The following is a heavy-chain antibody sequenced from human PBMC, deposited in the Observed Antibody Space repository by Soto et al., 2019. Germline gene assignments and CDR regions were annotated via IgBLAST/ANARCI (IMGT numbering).Heavy chain of an antibody. CDR1: GGTFSSYA. V-gene: IGHV1-69*04. Sequence: ASVKVSCKASGGTFSSYAISWVRQAPGQGLEWMGRIIPILGIANYAQKFQGRVTITADKSTSTAYMELSSLRSEDTAVYYCARDHLGHCSGGSCYYYYYYGMDVWGQGTTVTVSS. J-gene: IGHJ6*02. CDR2: IIPILGIA. CDR3: ARDHLGHCSGGSCYYYYYYGMDV. D-gene: IGHD2-15*01.